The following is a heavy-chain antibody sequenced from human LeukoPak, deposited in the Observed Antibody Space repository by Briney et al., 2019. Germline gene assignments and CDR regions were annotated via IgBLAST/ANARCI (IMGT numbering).Heavy chain of an antibody. CDR1: GFTFSSYA. J-gene: IGHJ4*02. CDR2: ISYDGSNK. D-gene: IGHD6-13*01. Sequence: GRSLRLSCAASGFTFSSYAMHWVRQAPGKGLEWVAVISYDGSNKYYADSVKGRFTISRDNSKNTLYLQMNSLRAEDTAVYYCARDGSIAAAGIPFDYWGQGTLVTVSS. CDR3: ARDGSIAAAGIPFDY. V-gene: IGHV3-30-3*01.